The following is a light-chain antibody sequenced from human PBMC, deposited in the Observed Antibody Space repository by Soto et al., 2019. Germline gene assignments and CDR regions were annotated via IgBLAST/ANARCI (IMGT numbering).Light chain of an antibody. Sequence: IQMTQSPSSLSASVGDRVTITCRASQGISNELGWYQQRPGKAPKVLIYGASNLQSGVPSRFSGSASGTDFTLTISSLQPEDFETHYCLQDYTYPWTLGQGTKVDIK. J-gene: IGKJ1*01. V-gene: IGKV1-6*01. CDR2: GAS. CDR1: QGISNE. CDR3: LQDYTYPWT.